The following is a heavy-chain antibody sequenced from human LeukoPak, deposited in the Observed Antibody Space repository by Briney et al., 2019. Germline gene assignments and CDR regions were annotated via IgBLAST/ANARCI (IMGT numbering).Heavy chain of an antibody. Sequence: GASVKVSCKASGYTFSAYDINWVRQATGQGLEWMGWMNPDTGNTGYAQKFQGRVTMTRDTSIGTAYMEPNNLRSEDTAVYFCARLSETPAYYYSSGYYFLRYWGQGTLLVVSS. D-gene: IGHD3-22*01. CDR2: MNPDTGNT. V-gene: IGHV1-8*01. CDR1: GYTFSAYD. J-gene: IGHJ4*02. CDR3: ARLSETPAYYYSSGYYFLRY.